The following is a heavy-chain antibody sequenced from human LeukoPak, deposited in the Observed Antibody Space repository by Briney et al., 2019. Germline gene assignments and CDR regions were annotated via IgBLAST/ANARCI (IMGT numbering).Heavy chain of an antibody. D-gene: IGHD1-1*01. CDR1: GGSISTYY. CDR3: ARDTGTAVDY. Sequence: SETLSLTCTVSGGSISTYYWSWIRQPPGKGLEWIGYIYYSGSTNYNPSLKSRVTTSVDTSKNQFSLKLSSVTAADTAVYYCARDTGTAVDYWGQRTLVTVSS. CDR2: IYYSGST. V-gene: IGHV4-59*01. J-gene: IGHJ4*02.